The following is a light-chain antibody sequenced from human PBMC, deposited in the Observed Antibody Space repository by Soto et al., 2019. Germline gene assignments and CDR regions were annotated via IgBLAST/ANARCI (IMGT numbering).Light chain of an antibody. V-gene: IGLV2-23*01. CDR3: CSYAGTSTYVV. J-gene: IGLJ2*01. CDR1: SSDVGSYNL. CDR2: EGS. Sequence: QSALTQPASVSGSPGQSITISCTGTSSDVGSYNLVSWYQHHPGNAPKLMIYEGSKRPSGVSNRFSGSKSGNTASLTISGLQAEDEADYYCCSYAGTSTYVVIGGGTKLTVL.